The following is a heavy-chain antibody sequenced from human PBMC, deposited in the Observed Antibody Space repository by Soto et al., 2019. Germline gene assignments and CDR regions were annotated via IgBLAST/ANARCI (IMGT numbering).Heavy chain of an antibody. D-gene: IGHD3-10*01. CDR1: EYTFTKYW. J-gene: IGHJ4*01. V-gene: IGHV5-51*01. Sequence: GESLKISCEASEYTFTKYWIGWVRQVPGKGLEWMGIIYPGDSDVRYSPSFQGHVTISVDKSINTAYLEWSSLKPSDTATYFCARHGPLNAMLRGGPLDFWGQGTRVTVSS. CDR3: ARHGPLNAMLRGGPLDF. CDR2: IYPGDSDV.